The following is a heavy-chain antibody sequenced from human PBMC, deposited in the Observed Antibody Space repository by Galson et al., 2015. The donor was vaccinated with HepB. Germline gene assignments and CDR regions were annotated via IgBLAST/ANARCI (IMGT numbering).Heavy chain of an antibody. J-gene: IGHJ4*02. Sequence: CAISGDSVSSNSAAWNWIRQSPSRGLEWLGRTYYRSKWYNDYAVSVKSRITINPDTSKNQFSLQLNSVTPEDMAVYYRASSPIKRHGGVTAKYYFDYWGQGTLVTVSS. V-gene: IGHV6-1*01. D-gene: IGHD3-16*01. CDR3: ASSPIKRHGGVTAKYYFDY. CDR1: GDSVSSNSAA. CDR2: TYYRSKWYN.